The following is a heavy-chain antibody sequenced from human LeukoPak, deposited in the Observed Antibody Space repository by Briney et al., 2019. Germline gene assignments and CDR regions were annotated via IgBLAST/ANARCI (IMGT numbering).Heavy chain of an antibody. CDR3: ARGSYPISELDY. CDR2: INPNSGGT. V-gene: IGHV1-2*06. Sequence: ASVKVSCKASGYTFTGYYMHWVRQAPGQGLEWMGRINPNSGGTNYAQKFQGRVTMTRDTSISTAYMELSRLRSDDTAVYYCARGSYPISELDYWGRGTLVTVSS. J-gene: IGHJ4*02. CDR1: GYTFTGYY. D-gene: IGHD1-26*01.